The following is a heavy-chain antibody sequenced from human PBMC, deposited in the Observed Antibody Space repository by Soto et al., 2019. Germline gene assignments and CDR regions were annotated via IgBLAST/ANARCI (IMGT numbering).Heavy chain of an antibody. CDR1: GFTFSDYY. CDR3: ARRPSQSVLMAYDGAQTWLDP. Sequence: PGGSLRLSCAASGFTFSDYYMSWIRQAPGKGLEWVSYITGSGSAIYYADSVKGRFTISRDNAKNSLYLQINSLRAEDTAVYYCARRPSQSVLMAYDGAQTWLDPSGQGTLVTVYS. V-gene: IGHV3-11*01. D-gene: IGHD2-8*01. CDR2: ITGSGSAI. J-gene: IGHJ5*02.